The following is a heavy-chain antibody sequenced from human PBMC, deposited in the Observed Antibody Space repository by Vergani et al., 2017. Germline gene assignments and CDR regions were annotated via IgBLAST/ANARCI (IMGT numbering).Heavy chain of an antibody. V-gene: IGHV3-21*01. CDR1: GFDFTNSA. Sequence: EVQLVESGGGVVKPGGSLTISCATSGFDFTNSAMSWIRQAPGRGVQWVSSITRGSKSIYYADSVKGRFTITRDDVKKSLLLRMNNLKVDDTVIYYCARTRSPIAMIRQFEQWGQGTLVTVSS. CDR2: ITRGSKSI. CDR3: ARTRSPIAMIRQFEQ. D-gene: IGHD5-18*01. J-gene: IGHJ4*02.